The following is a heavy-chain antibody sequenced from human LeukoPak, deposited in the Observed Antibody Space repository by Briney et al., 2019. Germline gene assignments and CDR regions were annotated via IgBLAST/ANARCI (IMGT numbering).Heavy chain of an antibody. CDR2: ISSSSSYI. Sequence: GGSLRLSCAASGFTFSSYSMNWVCQAPGKGLEWVSSISSSSSYIYYADSVKGRFTISRDNAKNSLYLQMNSLRAEDTAVYYCARDSRLLVDYWGQGTLVTVSS. V-gene: IGHV3-21*01. D-gene: IGHD2/OR15-2a*01. CDR3: ARDSRLLVDY. J-gene: IGHJ4*02. CDR1: GFTFSSYS.